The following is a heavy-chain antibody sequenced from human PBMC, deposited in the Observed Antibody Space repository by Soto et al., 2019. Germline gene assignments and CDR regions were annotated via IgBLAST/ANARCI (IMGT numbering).Heavy chain of an antibody. D-gene: IGHD2-2*01. J-gene: IGHJ4*02. CDR2: INPSSGST. CDR3: ARPACTANSCPPYFDF. CDR1: GYAVTSSA. Sequence: EASVHAACKYSGYAVTSSAVHWVRQYPEQGPEWMGWINPSSGSTNYAQLFRGRVTMTTDTSINTAYMELGGLRSDDTAVYFCARPACTANSCPPYFDFWRQGNLVTASS. V-gene: IGHV1-2*02.